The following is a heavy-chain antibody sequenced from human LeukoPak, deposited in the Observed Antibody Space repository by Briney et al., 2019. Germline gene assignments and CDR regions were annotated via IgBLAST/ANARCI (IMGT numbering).Heavy chain of an antibody. J-gene: IGHJ5*02. D-gene: IGHD5-12*01. Sequence: GESLKISCKGSGYSFTSYWIGWVRQMPGRGLEWMGIIYPGDSDTRYSPSFQGQVTISADKSISTAYLQWSSLKASDTAMYYCARGRGGYDKYNWFDPWGQGTLVTVSS. CDR1: GYSFTSYW. CDR2: IYPGDSDT. CDR3: ARGRGGYDKYNWFDP. V-gene: IGHV5-51*01.